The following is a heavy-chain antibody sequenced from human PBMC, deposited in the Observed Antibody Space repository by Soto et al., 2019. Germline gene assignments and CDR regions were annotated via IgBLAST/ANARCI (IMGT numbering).Heavy chain of an antibody. Sequence: QIQVVQSEVEVKRPGASVRISCKASGYTLDNHAITWVRQAPGQGLEWMGWIGALLYNDATNYARKFQGRLTMARDTSPNIVYMDLGSLRSDDTAVYYCARGTKGAGGWYFDLWGRGTLVVVSS. CDR3: ARGTKGAGGWYFDL. CDR2: IGALLYNDAT. CDR1: GYTLDNHA. J-gene: IGHJ2*01. D-gene: IGHD2-8*01. V-gene: IGHV1-18*01.